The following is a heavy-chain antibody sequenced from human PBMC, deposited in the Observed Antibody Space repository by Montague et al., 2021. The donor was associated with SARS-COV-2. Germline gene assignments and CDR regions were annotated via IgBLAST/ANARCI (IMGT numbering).Heavy chain of an antibody. J-gene: IGHJ1*01. Sequence: TLSLTCTVSGDSINSGSYYWGWIRQPAGKGLEWIGRIYTSGRTNYNPSLRSRINMSLDTSRSRFSLNLTSVTAADTAVYYCAGPDWLKHWGQGALVTVSS. CDR1: GDSINSGSYY. CDR2: IYTSGRT. D-gene: IGHD3-9*01. V-gene: IGHV4-61*02. CDR3: AGPDWLKH.